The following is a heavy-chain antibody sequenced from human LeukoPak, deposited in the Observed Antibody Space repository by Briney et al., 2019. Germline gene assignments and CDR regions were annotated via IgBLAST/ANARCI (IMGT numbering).Heavy chain of an antibody. CDR3: ARHGCSGGSCYPHFDY. Sequence: SETLSLTCTVSGGSISSSSYYWGWIRQPPGKGLEWIGSIYYSGSTYYNPSLKSRVTISVDTSKNQFSLKLSSVTAADTAVYYCARHGCSGGSCYPHFDYWGQGTLVTVSS. J-gene: IGHJ4*02. V-gene: IGHV4-39*01. CDR2: IYYSGST. CDR1: GGSISSSSYY. D-gene: IGHD2-15*01.